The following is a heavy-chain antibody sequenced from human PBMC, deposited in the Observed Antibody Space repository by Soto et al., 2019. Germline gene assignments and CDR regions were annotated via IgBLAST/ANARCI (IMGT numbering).Heavy chain of an antibody. CDR2: IIPILGIA. D-gene: IGHD1-26*01. CDR1: GGTFSSYT. CDR3: ARDGSGSYSYDY. Sequence: QVQLVQSGAEVKKPGSSVKVSCKASGGTFSSYTISWVRQAPGQGLEWMGRIIPILGIANYAQKCQGRVTTTADKPTSTAYMERSSLRSEDTAVYYCARDGSGSYSYDYWGQGTLVTVSS. J-gene: IGHJ4*02. V-gene: IGHV1-69*08.